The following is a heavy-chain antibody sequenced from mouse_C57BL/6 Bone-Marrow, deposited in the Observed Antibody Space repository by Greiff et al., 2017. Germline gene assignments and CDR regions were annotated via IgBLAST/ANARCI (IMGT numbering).Heavy chain of an antibody. J-gene: IGHJ3*01. CDR3: ARGMTGGFAY. CDR2: ISSGSSTI. CDR1: GFPFSDYG. D-gene: IGHD4-1*01. Sequence: DVMLVESGGGLVKPGGSLTLSCAASGFPFSDYGMHWVRQAPEKGLEWVAYISSGSSTIYYADTVKGRFTISRDNAKNTLFLQMTSLRSEDAAMYYCARGMTGGFAYWGQGTLVTVSA. V-gene: IGHV5-17*01.